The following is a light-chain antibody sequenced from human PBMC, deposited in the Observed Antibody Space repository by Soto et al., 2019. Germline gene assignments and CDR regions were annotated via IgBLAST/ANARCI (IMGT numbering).Light chain of an antibody. Sequence: EIVMTQSPATLSLSPGERATLSCRASQSISSGYLSWYQQTPGQAPRLLIYGASTRATGIPARFSGSGSGTDFTLTIGSLQPEDFALYFCQQYNNWPPNFGQGTKLEIK. CDR3: QQYNNWPPN. CDR1: QSISSGY. J-gene: IGKJ2*01. V-gene: IGKV3D-7*01. CDR2: GAS.